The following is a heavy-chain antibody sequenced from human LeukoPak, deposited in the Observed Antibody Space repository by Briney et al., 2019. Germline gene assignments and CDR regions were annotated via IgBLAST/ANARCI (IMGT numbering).Heavy chain of an antibody. J-gene: IGHJ4*02. D-gene: IGHD6-13*01. V-gene: IGHV4-38-2*02. CDR2: IFHSGST. CDR1: EYSISSGFY. Sequence: PSETLSLTCSVSEYSISSGFYWAWIRQAPGKGLEWIGSIFHSGSTYYSPSLSHRAYLSVDTSKNQFSLKLTSMTAADTAVYYCARVGIAAAVGEFDYWGQGTLVTVSS. CDR3: ARVGIAAAVGEFDY.